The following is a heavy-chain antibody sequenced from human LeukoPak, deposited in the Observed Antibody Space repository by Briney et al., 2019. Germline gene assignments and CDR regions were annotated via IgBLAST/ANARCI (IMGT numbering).Heavy chain of an antibody. J-gene: IGHJ6*02. CDR3: ARDWTTDGSGSYFYGMDV. V-gene: IGHV1-46*01. CDR1: GYTFTSYY. CDR2: INPSGGST. Sequence: GASVKVSCKASGYTFTSYYMHWVRQAPGQGLEWMGIINPSGGSTSYAQKFQGRVTMTRDTSTSTVYMELSSLRSEDTAVYYCARDWTTDGSGSYFYGMDVCGQGTTVTVSS. D-gene: IGHD3-10*01.